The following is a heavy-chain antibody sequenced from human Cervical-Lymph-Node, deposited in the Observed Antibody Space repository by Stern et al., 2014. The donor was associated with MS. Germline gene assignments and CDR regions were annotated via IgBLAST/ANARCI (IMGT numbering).Heavy chain of an antibody. V-gene: IGHV4-61*02. Sequence: QVQLVESVPGLVKPSQTLSLTCTVSGASISSGTSYWSWIRQPAGGGLEWIGRLHASGAPYYNPSLKRRVTISGDTSKNQFSLNLNSVTAADTAVYYCARGHWELLGNNYFDSWGQGTLVTVSS. CDR2: LHASGAP. D-gene: IGHD1-26*01. J-gene: IGHJ4*02. CDR1: GASISSGTSY. CDR3: ARGHWELLGNNYFDS.